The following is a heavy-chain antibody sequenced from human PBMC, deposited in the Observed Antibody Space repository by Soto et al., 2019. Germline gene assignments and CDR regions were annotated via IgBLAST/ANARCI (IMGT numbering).Heavy chain of an antibody. CDR1: GGSFSTYY. V-gene: IGHV4-34*01. CDR2: INRSGST. D-gene: IGHD3-16*01. CDR3: ARAWGGAPYF. Sequence: ASETLSLTCAVYGGSFSTYYWSWIRQPPGKGLEWIGDINRSGSTNYNPSLKSRVTISVDTSKNQFSLKLSSVTAADTAVYYCARAWGGAPYFWGQGTLVTVSS. J-gene: IGHJ4*02.